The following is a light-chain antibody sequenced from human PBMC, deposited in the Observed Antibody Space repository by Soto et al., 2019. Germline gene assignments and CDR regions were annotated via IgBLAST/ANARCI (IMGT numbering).Light chain of an antibody. V-gene: IGKV1-5*03. CDR1: QGIAGW. Sequence: DIPMTQSPSTLSGSVGDRVIITCRASQGIAGWLGWYQQKPGKAPKLLIYKASSLESGVPSRFSGSGSGKEFTLNSSSLQPDDFATYYCQQNNSYSTFGQGTKVDIK. CDR2: KAS. J-gene: IGKJ1*01. CDR3: QQNNSYST.